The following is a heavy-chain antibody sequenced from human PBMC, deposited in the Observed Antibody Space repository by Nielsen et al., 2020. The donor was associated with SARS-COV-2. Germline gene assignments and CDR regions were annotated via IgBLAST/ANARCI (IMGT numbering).Heavy chain of an antibody. V-gene: IGHV4-39*01. CDR3: ARRGYCSGGSCYSGDGYFDY. J-gene: IGHJ4*02. Sequence: SETLSLTCTVSGGSISSSSYYWGWIRQPPGKGLEWIGSIYYSGSTYYNPSLKSRVTISVDTSKNQFSLKLSSVTAADTAVYYCARRGYCSGGSCYSGDGYFDYWGQGTLVTVS. D-gene: IGHD2-15*01. CDR2: IYYSGST. CDR1: GGSISSSSYY.